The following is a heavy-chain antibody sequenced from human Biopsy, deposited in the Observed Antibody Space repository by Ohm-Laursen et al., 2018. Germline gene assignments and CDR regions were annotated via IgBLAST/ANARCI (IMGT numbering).Heavy chain of an antibody. J-gene: IGHJ4*02. V-gene: IGHV4-4*07. CDR2: IYTSGST. CDR3: ARAAFGPFDS. CDR1: GGSISSYY. D-gene: IGHD3-16*01. Sequence: SDTLSLTCTVPGGSISSYYWNWIRQPAGKGLEWIGRIYTSGSTNFNPSLKGRVTTSIDTSKNQFSLRLGSVTAADTAVYYCARAAFGPFDSWGQGALVTVSS.